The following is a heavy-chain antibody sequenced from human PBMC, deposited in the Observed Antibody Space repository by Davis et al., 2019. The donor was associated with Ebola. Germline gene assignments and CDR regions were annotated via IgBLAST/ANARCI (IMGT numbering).Heavy chain of an antibody. J-gene: IGHJ6*04. Sequence: SVKVSCKPSGGTFSNYTFTWVRQAPGQGLEWMGRIIPILNIADYAQKFQGRVSITADKSTSTAYLELISLRSEDTAVYYCAKSGLSFGVVKYHYGMDVWGKGTTVTVSS. D-gene: IGHD3-3*01. CDR3: AKSGLSFGVVKYHYGMDV. V-gene: IGHV1-69*02. CDR1: GGTFSNYT. CDR2: IIPILNIA.